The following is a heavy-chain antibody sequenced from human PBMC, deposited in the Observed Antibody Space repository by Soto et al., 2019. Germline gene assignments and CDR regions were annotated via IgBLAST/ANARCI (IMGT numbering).Heavy chain of an antibody. CDR1: GFSLTTDRVG. J-gene: IGHJ4*02. CDR2: IYWDDSQ. Sequence: QITLKESGPTLVKPTQTLTLTCTFSGFSLTTDRVGVGWIRQPPGEALEWLAVIYWDDSQTYRPSLESRLTITKDTSKNQVALTMTNMDSLDTATYYCAHAYGGRSLYWGQGTLVTVSS. V-gene: IGHV2-5*02. D-gene: IGHD1-26*01. CDR3: AHAYGGRSLY.